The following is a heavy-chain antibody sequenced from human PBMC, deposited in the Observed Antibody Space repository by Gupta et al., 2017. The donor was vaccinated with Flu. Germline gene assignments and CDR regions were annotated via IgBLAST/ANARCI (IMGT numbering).Heavy chain of an antibody. D-gene: IGHD2-15*01. CDR2: TKHNGNT. V-gene: IGHV4-34*01. CDR1: DYY. J-gene: IGHJ5*02. Sequence: DYYWSWIRQSPGKGLEWIGETKHNGNTNYNPSLKSRATISEDTSKNQFSLKLTSLTAADTAVYYCARVALVGYGSNWFDPWGQGTLVTVSS. CDR3: ARVALVGYGSNWFDP.